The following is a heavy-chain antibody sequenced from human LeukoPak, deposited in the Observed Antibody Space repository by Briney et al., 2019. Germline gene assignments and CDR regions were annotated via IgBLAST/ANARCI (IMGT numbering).Heavy chain of an antibody. CDR3: AREGTFGDYRASGDH. CDR1: GYTFTSYY. Sequence: ASVKVSCKASGYTFTSYYMHWVRQAPGQGLEWMGIINPSGGSTSYAQKFQGRVTMTRDTSTSTVYMELSSLRSEDTAVYYCAREGTFGDYRASGDHWGQGALVTVSS. J-gene: IGHJ4*02. V-gene: IGHV1-46*01. CDR2: INPSGGST. D-gene: IGHD2-21*02.